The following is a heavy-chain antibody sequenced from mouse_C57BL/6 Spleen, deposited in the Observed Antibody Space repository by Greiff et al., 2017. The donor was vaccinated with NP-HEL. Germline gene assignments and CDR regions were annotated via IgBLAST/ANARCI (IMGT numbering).Heavy chain of an antibody. D-gene: IGHD2-1*01. CDR1: GYTFTSYW. Sequence: QVHVKQPGAELVMPGASVKLSCKASGYTFTSYWMHWVKQRPGQGLEWIGEIDPSDSYTNYNQKFKGKSTLTVDKSSSTAYMQLSSLTSEDSAVYYCARGGNYAYFDYWGQGTTLTVSS. CDR2: IDPSDSYT. J-gene: IGHJ2*01. V-gene: IGHV1-69*01. CDR3: ARGGNYAYFDY.